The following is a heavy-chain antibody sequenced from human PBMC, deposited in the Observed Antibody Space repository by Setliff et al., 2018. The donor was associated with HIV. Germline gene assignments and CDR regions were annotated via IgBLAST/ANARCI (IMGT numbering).Heavy chain of an antibody. CDR1: GYTFTTYS. Sequence: GASVKVSCKASGYTFTTYSIYWVRQAPGQGLEWVGRINPDSRGTNYAQTFQGRVTMTRDTSVSTAYMELSRLKSDDTAVFYCARGVKGIATTGKYYFDYWGQGTLVTVSS. V-gene: IGHV1-2*06. CDR3: ARGVKGIATTGKYYFDY. D-gene: IGHD6-13*01. J-gene: IGHJ4*02. CDR2: INPDSRGT.